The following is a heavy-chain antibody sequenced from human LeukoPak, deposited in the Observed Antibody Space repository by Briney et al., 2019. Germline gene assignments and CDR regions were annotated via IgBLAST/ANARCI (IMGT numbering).Heavy chain of an antibody. Sequence: GGSLRLSCAASGFTFSSYTLNWGRPALGQGLEWVSTISDPHSGSQTHYADSVKGRFTISRDDSQNTVYLQMDSLRAEDTAVYYCTTRLQHHFDYWGQGTQVTVSS. CDR2: ISDPHSGSQT. D-gene: IGHD2-15*01. CDR1: GFTFSSYT. V-gene: IGHV3-23*01. CDR3: TTRLQHHFDY. J-gene: IGHJ4*02.